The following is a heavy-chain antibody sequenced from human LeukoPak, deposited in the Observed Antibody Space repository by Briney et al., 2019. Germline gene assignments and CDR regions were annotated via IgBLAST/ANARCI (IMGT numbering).Heavy chain of an antibody. D-gene: IGHD5-24*01. V-gene: IGHV3-23*01. Sequence: GGSLRLSCVGSGFSVSTYDMGWVRQPPGKGLEWVSAISTTGGYTEDADSVKGRFTISRDNSQNTLFLQMHSLRAEDTAVYYCAKKPATIKFPFDIWGQGTLVTVSP. CDR1: GFSVSTYD. J-gene: IGHJ4*02. CDR3: AKKPATIKFPFDI. CDR2: ISTTGGYT.